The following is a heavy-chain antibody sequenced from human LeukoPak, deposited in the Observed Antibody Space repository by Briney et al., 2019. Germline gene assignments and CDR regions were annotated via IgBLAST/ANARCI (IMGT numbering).Heavy chain of an antibody. V-gene: IGHV3-7*01. J-gene: IGHJ6*03. CDR2: IKRDGSEK. CDR1: GFTFSSYW. CDR3: ARDEYSSSTVNMDV. Sequence: GGSLRLSCAASGFTFSSYWMSWVRQAPGKGLEWVANIKRDGSEKYYVDSVKGRFTISRDNAKNSLYLQMNSLRAEDTAVYYCARDEYSSSTVNMDVWGKGTTVTVSS. D-gene: IGHD6-6*01.